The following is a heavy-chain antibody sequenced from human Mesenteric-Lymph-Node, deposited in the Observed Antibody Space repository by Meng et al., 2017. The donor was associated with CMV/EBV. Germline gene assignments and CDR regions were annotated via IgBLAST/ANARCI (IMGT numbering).Heavy chain of an antibody. D-gene: IGHD1-26*01. Sequence: GESLKISCAGSGFTFSLYAMSWVLQAPGQGLEWVSVIDIGDSNTSYADSVKGRFTISRDNSKNTLYLQMNSLRAEDTAVYYCAKDLRTDGSYDAFPFDYWGQGTLVTVSS. CDR3: AKDLRTDGSYDAFPFDY. CDR1: GFTFSLYA. J-gene: IGHJ4*02. CDR2: IDIGDSNT. V-gene: IGHV3-23*03.